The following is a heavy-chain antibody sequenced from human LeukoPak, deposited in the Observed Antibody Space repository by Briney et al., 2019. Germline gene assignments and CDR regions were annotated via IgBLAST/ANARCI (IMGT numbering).Heavy chain of an antibody. CDR2: ISAYNGNT. D-gene: IGHD2-2*01. V-gene: IGHV1-18*01. CDR3: AREGPACSSTSCPFGY. J-gene: IGHJ4*02. CDR1: GYTFTSYG. Sequence: ASVKVSCKASGYTFTSYGISWVRQAPGQGLEWMGWISAYNGNTNYAQKLQGRVTMTTDTSTSTAYMELRSLRSDDTAVYYCAREGPACSSTSCPFGYWGQGTLVTVSS.